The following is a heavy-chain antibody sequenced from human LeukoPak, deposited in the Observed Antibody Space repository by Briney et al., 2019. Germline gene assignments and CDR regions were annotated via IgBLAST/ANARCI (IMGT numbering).Heavy chain of an antibody. CDR2: ISSSSSYI. Sequence: PGGSLRLSCAASWFTFSSYSMKWVRQGPGEGLGGGSSISSSSSYIYYADSVKGRLTISRDNAKNSLYLQMNSLRAEDTAVYYCARGLRRIAGHHDAFDIWGQGTMVTVSS. D-gene: IGHD6-13*01. J-gene: IGHJ3*02. CDR3: ARGLRRIAGHHDAFDI. CDR1: WFTFSSYS. V-gene: IGHV3-21*01.